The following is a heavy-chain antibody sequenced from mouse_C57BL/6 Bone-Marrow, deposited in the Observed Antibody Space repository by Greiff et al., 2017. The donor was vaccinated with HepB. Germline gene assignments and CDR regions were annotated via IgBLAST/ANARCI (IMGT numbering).Heavy chain of an antibody. V-gene: IGHV5-12*01. D-gene: IGHD1-1*01. CDR1: GFTFSDYY. J-gene: IGHJ1*03. CDR3: ARHGDYYGSSWYFDV. CDR2: ISNGGGST. Sequence: VQLKESGGGLVQPGGSLKLSCAASGFTFSDYYMYWVRQTPEKRLEWVAYISNGGGSTYYPDTVKGRFTISRDNAKNTLYLQMSRLKSEDTAMYYCARHGDYYGSSWYFDVWGTGTTVTVSS.